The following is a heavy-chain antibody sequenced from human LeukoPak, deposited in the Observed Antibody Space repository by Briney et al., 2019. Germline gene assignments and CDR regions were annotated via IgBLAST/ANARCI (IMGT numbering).Heavy chain of an antibody. V-gene: IGHV3-21*01. J-gene: IGHJ5*02. CDR2: IRSSGGNI. D-gene: IGHD1-26*01. CDR3: AKVSGDL. Sequence: GGSLRLSCAASGFTFNTYGMNWVRQAPGKGLEWVSSIRSSGGNIYYADSVKGRFTISRDNAKNSLYLQMNSLRAEDTAVYYCAKVSGDLWGQGTLVTVSS. CDR1: GFTFNTYG.